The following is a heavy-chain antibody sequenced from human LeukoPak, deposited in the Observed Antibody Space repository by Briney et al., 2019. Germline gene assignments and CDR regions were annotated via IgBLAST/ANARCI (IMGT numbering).Heavy chain of an antibody. CDR1: GFTFSRYG. CDR3: AKSVSDWFDP. D-gene: IGHD1-26*01. V-gene: IGHV3-30*02. Sequence: GGSLRLSCAASGFTFSRYGMHWVRQATRKGLEWEAFIRYDGSNKYYADSVKGRFTISRDNSKNTLYLQMNSLRADDTAVYYCAKSVSDWFDPWGQGTLVTVSS. CDR2: IRYDGSNK. J-gene: IGHJ5*02.